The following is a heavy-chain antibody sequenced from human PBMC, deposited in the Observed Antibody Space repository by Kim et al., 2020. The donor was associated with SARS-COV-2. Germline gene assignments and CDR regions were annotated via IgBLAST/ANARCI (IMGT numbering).Heavy chain of an antibody. J-gene: IGHJ3*02. CDR1: GGSISSSSYY. CDR3: ARSFTKGFCSGGTCSRRWSSFDI. CDR2: IYYSENT. V-gene: IGHV4-39*01. D-gene: IGHD2-15*01. Sequence: SETLSLTCTVSGGSISSSSYYWGWIRQPPGKGLEWIGNIYYSENTFYNPSLKSRVTISVDTSKNQFSLKVTSVTAADTAVYYCARSFTKGFCSGGTCSRRWSSFDIWGQGTMVTVSS.